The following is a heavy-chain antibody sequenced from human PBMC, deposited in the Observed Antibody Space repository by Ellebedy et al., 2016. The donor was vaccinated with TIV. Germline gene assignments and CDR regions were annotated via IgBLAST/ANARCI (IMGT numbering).Heavy chain of an antibody. V-gene: IGHV3-11*01. CDR1: GFTFTDYF. D-gene: IGHD3-10*01. Sequence: PGGSLRLSCAASGFTFTDYFLSWVRQSPGKGLEWVAYISSSGYSIHYTDSVKGRFTISRDNAKNSLFLQMNSLRAEDTAVYYCASPPGVVALWGQGTLVTVSS. CDR2: ISSSGYSI. CDR3: ASPPGVVAL. J-gene: IGHJ4*02.